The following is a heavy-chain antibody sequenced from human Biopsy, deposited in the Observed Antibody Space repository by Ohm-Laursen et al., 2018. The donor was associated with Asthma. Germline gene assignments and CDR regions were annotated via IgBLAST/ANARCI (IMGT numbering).Heavy chain of an antibody. CDR3: ARTHERWTSIQDDALDI. J-gene: IGHJ3*02. V-gene: IGHV3-30*03. CDR2: ISYDGGNK. D-gene: IGHD4-23*01. Sequence: SLRLSCAATGFTFSIYDIYWVRQAPGKGLEWVAVISYDGGNKFYGDSVKGRFTLSRDNSRNTLYLQMNSLRVEDTAIYYCARTHERWTSIQDDALDIWGQGTMVIVSS. CDR1: GFTFSIYD.